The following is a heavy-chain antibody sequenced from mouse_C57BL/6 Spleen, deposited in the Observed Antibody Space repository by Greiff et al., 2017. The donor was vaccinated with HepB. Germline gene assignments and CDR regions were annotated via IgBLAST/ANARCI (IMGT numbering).Heavy chain of an antibody. J-gene: IGHJ2*01. Sequence: EVKLMESGPELVKPGASVKISCKASGYSFTGYYMNWVKQSPEKSLEWIGEINPSTGGTTYNQKFKAKATLTVDKSSSTAYMQLKSLTSEDSAVYYCARKLGRYFDYWGQGTTLTVSS. CDR2: INPSTGGT. CDR3: ARKLGRYFDY. D-gene: IGHD4-1*01. V-gene: IGHV1-42*01. CDR1: GYSFTGYY.